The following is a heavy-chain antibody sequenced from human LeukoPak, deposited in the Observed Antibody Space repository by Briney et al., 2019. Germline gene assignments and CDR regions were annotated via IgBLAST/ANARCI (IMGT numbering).Heavy chain of an antibody. D-gene: IGHD3-9*01. J-gene: IGHJ4*02. Sequence: GGSLRLSCAASGFTFSVYAMYWVRQTPGEGLEWVSSISPGDTYIHYADSVKGRFTISRDNAKNSLYLHMNGLRAEDTAVYYCARDYDTTGYSSAVFDFWGQGTLVTVSS. CDR3: ARDYDTTGYSSAVFDF. CDR2: ISPGDTYI. CDR1: GFTFSVYA. V-gene: IGHV3-21*01.